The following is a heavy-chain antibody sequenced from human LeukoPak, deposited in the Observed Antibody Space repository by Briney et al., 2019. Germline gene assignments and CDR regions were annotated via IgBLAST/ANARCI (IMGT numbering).Heavy chain of an antibody. J-gene: IGHJ4*02. D-gene: IGHD6-19*01. CDR1: GGSFSGYY. CDR3: ARGGKQWLNRYPPRIFDY. V-gene: IGHV4-34*01. CDR2: TNHSGST. Sequence: SETLSLTCAVYGGSFSGYYWSWIRQPPGKGLEWIGETNHSGSTNYNPSLKSRVTISVDTSKNQFSLKLSSVTAADTAVHYCARGGKQWLNRYPPRIFDYWGQGTLVTVSS.